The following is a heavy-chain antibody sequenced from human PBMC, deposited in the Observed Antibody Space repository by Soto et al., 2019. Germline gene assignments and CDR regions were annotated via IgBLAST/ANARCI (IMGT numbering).Heavy chain of an antibody. D-gene: IGHD6-13*01. CDR2: IKQDGSEK. V-gene: IGHV3-7*04. J-gene: IGHJ6*03. CDR1: GFTFSSYW. CDR3: AGGEAGYSATVYYMDV. Sequence: GGSLRLSCAASGFTFSSYWMSWVRQAPGKGLEWVANIKQDGSEKYYVDSVKGRFTISRDNAKNSLYLQMNSLRAEDTAVYYCAGGEAGYSATVYYMDVWGKGTTVTVSS.